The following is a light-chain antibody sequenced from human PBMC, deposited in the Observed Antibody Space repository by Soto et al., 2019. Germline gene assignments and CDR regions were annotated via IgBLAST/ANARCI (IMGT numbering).Light chain of an antibody. CDR2: EVS. V-gene: IGLV2-14*02. CDR1: SSDVGSYNH. CDR3: SSYTSSSTLHYV. J-gene: IGLJ1*01. Sequence: LTQPASVSGSPGQSITISCTGTSSDVGSYNHVSWYQQHPGKAPKLMIYEVSNRPSGVSNRFSGSKSGNTASLTISGLQAEDEADYYCSSYTSSSTLHYVFGTGTKVTVL.